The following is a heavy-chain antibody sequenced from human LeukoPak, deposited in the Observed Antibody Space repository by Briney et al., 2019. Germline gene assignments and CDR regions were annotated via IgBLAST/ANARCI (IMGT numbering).Heavy chain of an antibody. J-gene: IGHJ4*02. Sequence: SETLSLTCTVSGGSISSSSYYWGWIRQPPGKGLEWIGSIYYSGSTYYNPSLKSRVTISVDTSKNQFSLKLSSVTAADTAVYYCARGSDGDYVLDYWGQGTLVTVSS. CDR1: GGSISSSSYY. V-gene: IGHV4-39*07. CDR3: ARGSDGDYVLDY. D-gene: IGHD4-17*01. CDR2: IYYSGST.